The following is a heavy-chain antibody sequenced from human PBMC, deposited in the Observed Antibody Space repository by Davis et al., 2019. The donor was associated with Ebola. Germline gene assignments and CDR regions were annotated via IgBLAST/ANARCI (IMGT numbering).Heavy chain of an antibody. CDR3: ATVASCGFHYGIDV. CDR1: GFTFSAFW. CDR2: IKQDGVEE. D-gene: IGHD2-2*01. V-gene: IGHV3-7*01. J-gene: IGHJ6*02. Sequence: GESLKIPFAAPGFTFSAFWMNWVRQAPGKGLEWVANIKQDGVEEHYVDSVKGRFTISRDNANNTLDLQMNNVRAEDADVYYCATVASCGFHYGIDVWGQGTTVAVSS.